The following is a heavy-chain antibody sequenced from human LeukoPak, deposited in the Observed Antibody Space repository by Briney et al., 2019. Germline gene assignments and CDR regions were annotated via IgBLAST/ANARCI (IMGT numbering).Heavy chain of an antibody. D-gene: IGHD4-23*01. Sequence: GGSLRLSCAASGFTFSSYGMSWVRQAPGKGLEWVSAISGSGGSTYYADSVKGRFTISRDNSKNTLYLQMNSLRAEDTALYYCARGGSYGGYHSYWGQGTLVTVSS. CDR1: GFTFSSYG. J-gene: IGHJ4*02. CDR2: ISGSGGST. V-gene: IGHV3-23*01. CDR3: ARGGSYGGYHSY.